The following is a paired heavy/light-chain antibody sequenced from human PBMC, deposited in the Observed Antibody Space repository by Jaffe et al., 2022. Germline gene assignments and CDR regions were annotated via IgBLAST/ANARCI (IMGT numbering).Heavy chain of an antibody. CDR3: ARQGRAGRDPFDI. CDR2: IYHSGIT. J-gene: IGHJ3*02. Sequence: QVQLQESGPGLVKPSETLSLTCAVSGYSISSGHYWGWIRQPPGKGLEWIGSIYHSGITYHNPSLKSRVTISRDTPKNQFSLKLSSVTAADTAVYYCARQGRAGRDPFDIWGQGTMVTVSS. V-gene: IGHV4-38-2*01. CDR1: GYSISSGHY.
Light chain of an antibody. Sequence: EIVLTQSPGTLSLSPGERATLSCRASQSVSSSYLAWYQQKPGQAPRLLIYGASSRATGIPDRFSGSGSRTDFTLTISRLEPEDFAVYYCQQYGSSVFTFGPGTKVDIK. V-gene: IGKV3-20*01. J-gene: IGKJ3*01. CDR3: QQYGSSVFT. CDR2: GAS. CDR1: QSVSSSY.